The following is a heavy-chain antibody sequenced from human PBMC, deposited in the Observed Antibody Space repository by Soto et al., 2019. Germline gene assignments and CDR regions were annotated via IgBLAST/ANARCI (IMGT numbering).Heavy chain of an antibody. D-gene: IGHD3-16*01. Sequence: GGSLRLSCAASGFTFSSYGMHWVRQAPGKGLEWVALISTDGTEKHYPGSVRGRFTISRDNSKNTLYLQMNSLRTEDTAVYYCVKDGGTFPEVVNSPFDIWGQGKKVTVSS. V-gene: IGHV3-30*18. CDR3: VKDGGTFPEVVNSPFDI. CDR2: ISTDGTEK. J-gene: IGHJ3*02. CDR1: GFTFSSYG.